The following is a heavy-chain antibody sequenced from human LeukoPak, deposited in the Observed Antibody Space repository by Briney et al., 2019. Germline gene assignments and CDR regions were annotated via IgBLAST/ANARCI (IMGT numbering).Heavy chain of an antibody. CDR2: KNPTTGGT. CDR3: ARAQGSGSSFSARVFDY. D-gene: IGHD6-13*01. Sequence: ASVKVSCKASGYTFTGYYIHWVRQAPGQGLEWMGIKNPTTGGTSYAQRFQDRVTLTMDTSTRTVYMELSSLTSEDTAVYYCARAQGSGSSFSARVFDYWGQGTLVTVSS. V-gene: IGHV1-46*01. CDR1: GYTFTGYY. J-gene: IGHJ4*02.